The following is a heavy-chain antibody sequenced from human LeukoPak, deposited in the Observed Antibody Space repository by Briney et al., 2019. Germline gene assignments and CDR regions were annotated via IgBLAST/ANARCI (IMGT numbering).Heavy chain of an antibody. CDR3: ARVRFLEWFDAFDI. V-gene: IGHV4-59*01. Sequence: SETLSLTCTVSGGSISSYYWSWIRQPPGKGLEWIVYIYYSGSTNYNPSLKSRVTISVDTSKNQFSLKLSSVTAADTAVYYCARVRFLEWFDAFDIWGQGTMVTVSS. CDR2: IYYSGST. J-gene: IGHJ3*02. CDR1: GGSISSYY. D-gene: IGHD3-3*01.